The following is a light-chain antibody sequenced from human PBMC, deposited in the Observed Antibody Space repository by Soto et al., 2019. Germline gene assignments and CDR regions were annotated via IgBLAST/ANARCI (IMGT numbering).Light chain of an antibody. J-gene: IGLJ1*01. CDR2: DVS. V-gene: IGLV2-14*01. Sequence: QSALTQPASVSGSPGQSITISCTGTSSDVGGYNYVSWYQQHPGKAPKLMIYDVSNRPSGVSNRFSGSKSGNTASLTISGHQDEDEADYYFSSYTSSTIPYVFGTGTKVTVL. CDR3: SSYTSSTIPYV. CDR1: SSDVGGYNY.